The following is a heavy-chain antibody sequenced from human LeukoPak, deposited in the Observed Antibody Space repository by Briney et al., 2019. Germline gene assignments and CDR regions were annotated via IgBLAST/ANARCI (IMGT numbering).Heavy chain of an antibody. Sequence: GGSLRLSCEASEVTFRNYAVHWVRQAPGKGLQWVAVISYDGNTIHYADSVKGRFIISRDTSKNTLYLQMNSLRAEDTAVYYCARSGGLQKFDYWGQGTLVTVSS. CDR3: ARSGGLQKFDY. J-gene: IGHJ4*02. CDR2: ISYDGNTI. CDR1: EVTFRNYA. D-gene: IGHD4-11*01. V-gene: IGHV3-30-3*01.